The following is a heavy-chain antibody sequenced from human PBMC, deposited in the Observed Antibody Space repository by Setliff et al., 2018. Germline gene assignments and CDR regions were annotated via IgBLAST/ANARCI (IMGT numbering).Heavy chain of an antibody. CDR2: ITSNSNYI. CDR1: GFTFSSYN. Sequence: GGSLRLSCAASGFTFSSYNMNWVRQAPGKGLEWVSSITSNSNYIYYADSVKGRFTISRDNAKNSLYLQMNSLRAEDTAVYYCARGAYCSGGSCYSPLDYWGQGTLVTVSS. J-gene: IGHJ4*02. CDR3: ARGAYCSGGSCYSPLDY. D-gene: IGHD2-15*01. V-gene: IGHV3-21*01.